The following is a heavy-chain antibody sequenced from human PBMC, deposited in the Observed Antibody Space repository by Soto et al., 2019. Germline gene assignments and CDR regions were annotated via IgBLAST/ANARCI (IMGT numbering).Heavy chain of an antibody. J-gene: IGHJ4*02. CDR1: GASVAGGSYY. D-gene: IGHD5-12*01. CDR3: ARDIYSGYDFGF. CDR2: IPSRGRP. Sequence: QVQLRESGPGLVKPSQTLSLTCSVSGASVAGGSYYWSWVRQPPGKGLEWIGYIPSRGRPFYNPSLTSRGTSSADTSKNQLSLQLTSVTAADTAVYYCARDIYSGYDFGFWGQGTLVTVSS. V-gene: IGHV4-30-4*01.